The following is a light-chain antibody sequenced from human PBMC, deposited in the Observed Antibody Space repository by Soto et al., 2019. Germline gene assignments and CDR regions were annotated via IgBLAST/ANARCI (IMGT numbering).Light chain of an antibody. Sequence: QSVLTQPPSVSGAPGQRVTISCTGSSSNIGAGYDVHWYQQLPGTAPKLLIYGNSNRPSGVPDRFSGSKSGTSASLAITGLQAEDDADYYCQSYDSSLVQVFGGGTKLTVL. CDR2: GNS. V-gene: IGLV1-40*01. J-gene: IGLJ2*01. CDR1: SSNIGAGYD. CDR3: QSYDSSLVQV.